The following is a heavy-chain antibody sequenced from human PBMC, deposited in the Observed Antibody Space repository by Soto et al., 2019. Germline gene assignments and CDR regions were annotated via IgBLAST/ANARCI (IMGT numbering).Heavy chain of an antibody. J-gene: IGHJ4*02. CDR1: GGSISSGDYY. CDR2: IYYSGST. D-gene: IGHD4-17*01. Sequence: PSETLSLTCTVSGGSISSGDYYWSWIRQPPGKGLEWIGYIYYSGSTYYNPSLKSRVTISVDTSKNQFSLKLSSVTAADTAVYYCARENYGDYVQNDYYFDYWGQGTLVTSPQ. CDR3: ARENYGDYVQNDYYFDY. V-gene: IGHV4-30-4*01.